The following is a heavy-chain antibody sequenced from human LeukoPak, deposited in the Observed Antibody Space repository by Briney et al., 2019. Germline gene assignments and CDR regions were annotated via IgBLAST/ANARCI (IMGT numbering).Heavy chain of an antibody. V-gene: IGHV4-34*01. CDR1: GGSFSGYY. J-gene: IGHJ4*02. D-gene: IGHD3-10*01. CDR3: ARDLKYYYGSGSPFDY. CDR2: INHSGST. Sequence: SETLSLTCAVYGGSFSGYYWSWIRQPPGKGLECIGEINHSGSTNYNPSLKSRVTISVDTSKNQFSLKLSSVTAADTAVYYCARDLKYYYGSGSPFDYWGQGTLVTVSS.